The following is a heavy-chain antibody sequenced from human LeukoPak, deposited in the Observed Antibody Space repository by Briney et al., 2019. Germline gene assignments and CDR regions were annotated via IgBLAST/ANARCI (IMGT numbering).Heavy chain of an antibody. CDR3: ARHFFPRPSRNWFDP. CDR2: IYYSGST. CDR1: GDSISSSNCY. Sequence: SETLSLTCIVSGDSISSSNCYWGWIRQPPWKELEWIGSIYYSGSTFYNPSLKSRVTISVDTSKNQFSLKLSSVTAADTAVYSCARHFFPRPSRNWFDPWGQGTLVTVSS. D-gene: IGHD3-3*01. J-gene: IGHJ5*02. V-gene: IGHV4-39*01.